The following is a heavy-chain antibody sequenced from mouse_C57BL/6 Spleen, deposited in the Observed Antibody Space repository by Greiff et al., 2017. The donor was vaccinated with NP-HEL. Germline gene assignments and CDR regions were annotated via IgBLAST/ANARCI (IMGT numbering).Heavy chain of an antibody. V-gene: IGHV1-31*01. J-gene: IGHJ2*01. CDR2: IYPYNGVS. CDR3: AREGDWGFDD. CDR1: GYSFTGYY. Sequence: DVKLVESGPELVKPGASVKISCTASGYSFTGYYMHWVKQSHGNTLDWIGYIYPYNGVSSYNQKFQGKATLTVAKSSSTAYLQLRSLTSAAAADYYCAREGDWGFDDWGQGTTVTVAS.